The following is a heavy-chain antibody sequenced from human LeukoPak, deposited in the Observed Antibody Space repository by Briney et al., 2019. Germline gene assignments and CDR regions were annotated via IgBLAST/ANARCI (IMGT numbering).Heavy chain of an antibody. Sequence: SETLSLTCTVSGGSISSYYWSWIRQPPGKGLEWIGYIYYSGSTNYNPSLKSRVTISGDTSKNQVTLKLSSVTAADTAVYYCARAPGGSAAGIFDYWGQGTLVTVSS. D-gene: IGHD6-13*01. CDR2: IYYSGST. V-gene: IGHV4-59*01. CDR3: ARAPGGSAAGIFDY. J-gene: IGHJ4*02. CDR1: GGSISSYY.